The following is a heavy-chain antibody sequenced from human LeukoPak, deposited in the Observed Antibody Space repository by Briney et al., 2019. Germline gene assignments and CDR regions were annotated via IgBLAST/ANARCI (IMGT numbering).Heavy chain of an antibody. CDR1: GGSISSSNW. V-gene: IGHV4-4*02. J-gene: IGHJ4*02. Sequence: SETLSLTCAVSGGSISSSNWWSWVRQPPGKGLEWIGEIYHSGSTNYNPSLKSRVTISVDKSKNQFSLKLSSVTAADTAVYYCARRSMVRGVMIDYWGQGTLVTVSS. CDR2: IYHSGST. CDR3: ARRSMVRGVMIDY. D-gene: IGHD3-10*01.